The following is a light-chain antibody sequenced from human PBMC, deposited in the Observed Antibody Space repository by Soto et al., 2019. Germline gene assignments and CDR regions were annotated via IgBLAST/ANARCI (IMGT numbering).Light chain of an antibody. J-gene: IGKJ1*01. CDR2: DAT. CDR1: QRVSNNF. CDR3: DQYGSTPWT. Sequence: VVLTQFPGTLSLSPGETATLSCGASQRVSNNFLGWYQQKPGLPPRLLIYDATSRANGIPERFSGRGSGTHITRTISRLEPEDLAVYYCDQYGSTPWTVGRGTKVE. V-gene: IGKV3D-20*01.